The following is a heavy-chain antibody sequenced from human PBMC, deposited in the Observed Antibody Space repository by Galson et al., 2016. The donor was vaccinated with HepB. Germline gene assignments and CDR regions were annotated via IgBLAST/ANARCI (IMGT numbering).Heavy chain of an antibody. CDR2: VTRRGGKT. D-gene: IGHD2-15*01. Sequence: SLRLSRAASGFPLSSFAMSWVRQAPGKGLEWVADVTRRGGKTFYAEPVGGRFTLSRDNSKNTVYLQMQRLRPDDPAVYFCTRDGGQGIVFDYWGQGVLVTVSS. J-gene: IGHJ4*02. V-gene: IGHV3-23*01. CDR3: TRDGGQGIVFDY. CDR1: GFPLSSFA.